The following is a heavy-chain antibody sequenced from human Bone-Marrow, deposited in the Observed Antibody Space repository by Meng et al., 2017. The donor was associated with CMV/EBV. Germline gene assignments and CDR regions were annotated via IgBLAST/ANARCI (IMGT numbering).Heavy chain of an antibody. CDR3: VGGYCSGGSCYSKGPPVYNWFDP. V-gene: IGHV1-69*06. Sequence: TSWVRRPPGQGLEWMGGISPLFGTANYAPKFQGRVTITADKSTSTAYMELSSLRSEDTAVYYCVGGYCSGGSCYSKGPPVYNWFDPWGQGTLVTVSS. J-gene: IGHJ5*02. CDR2: ISPLFGTA. D-gene: IGHD2-15*01.